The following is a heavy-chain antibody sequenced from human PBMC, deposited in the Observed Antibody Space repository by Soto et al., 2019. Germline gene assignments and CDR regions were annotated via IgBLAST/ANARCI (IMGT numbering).Heavy chain of an antibody. J-gene: IGHJ6*03. D-gene: IGHD3-3*01. CDR2: IRSKANNYAT. CDR1: GFTFSGSA. Sequence: VQLVESGGGLVQPGGSLKLSCAASGFTFSGSAMHWVRQASGKGLEWVGRIRSKANNYATAYGASVKGRFTISRDDSKNTAYLQMNSLKTEDTAVYYCSRQASDFWSGKPQYYMDVWDKGTTVTVSS. V-gene: IGHV3-73*01. CDR3: SRQASDFWSGKPQYYMDV.